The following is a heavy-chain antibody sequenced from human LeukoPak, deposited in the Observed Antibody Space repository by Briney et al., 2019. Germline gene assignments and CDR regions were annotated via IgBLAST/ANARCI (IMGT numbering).Heavy chain of an antibody. J-gene: IGHJ5*02. CDR3: ARRLNWFDP. CDR2: IDYSGTT. V-gene: IGHV4-39*01. D-gene: IGHD3-16*01. Sequence: PSETLSLTCTVSGGSISSNSFHWGWIRQPPGKGLEWIGSIDYSGTTYYNPSLKSRVTISVDTSKNQFSLKPQSVTAADTAVYYCARRLNWFDPWGQGTLVTVSS. CDR1: GGSISSNSFH.